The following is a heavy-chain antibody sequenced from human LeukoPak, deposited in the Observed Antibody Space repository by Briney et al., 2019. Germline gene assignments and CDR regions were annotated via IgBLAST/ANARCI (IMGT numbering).Heavy chain of an antibody. Sequence: SVKVSCKASGGTFSSYAISWVRQAPGQGLEWMGRIVPILGIANYAQKFQGRVTITADKSTSTAYMELSSLRSEDTAVYYCAREEITIFGVVNYWGQGTLVTVSS. CDR1: GGTFSSYA. J-gene: IGHJ4*02. V-gene: IGHV1-69*04. CDR3: AREEITIFGVVNY. D-gene: IGHD3-3*01. CDR2: IVPILGIA.